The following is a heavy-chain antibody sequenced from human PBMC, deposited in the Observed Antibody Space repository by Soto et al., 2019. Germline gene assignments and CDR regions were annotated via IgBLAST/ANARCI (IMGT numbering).Heavy chain of an antibody. CDR3: ARTAAPEYCGSTSCYFDY. D-gene: IGHD2-2*01. V-gene: IGHV4-34*01. CDR1: GGSFSGYY. CDR2: INHSGST. Sequence: SETLSLTCAVYGGSFSGYYWSWIRQPPGKGLEWIGEINHSGSTNYNPSLKSRVTISVDTSKNQFSLKLSSVTAADTAVYYCARTAAPEYCGSTSCYFDYWGQGTLVTVSS. J-gene: IGHJ4*02.